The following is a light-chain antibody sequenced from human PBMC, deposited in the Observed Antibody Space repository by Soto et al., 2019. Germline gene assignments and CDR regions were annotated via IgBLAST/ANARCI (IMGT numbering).Light chain of an antibody. CDR2: RAS. J-gene: IGKJ1*01. Sequence: EIVLTQSPGTLSLSPGERATLSCRASQSVSSNYLAWYQQKPGQTPRLLIHRASIRITGIPDRFSGSGTGTDFTLTISTLEPEDSAVYYCQQYGSSPTFGQGTKVEFK. CDR1: QSVSSNY. CDR3: QQYGSSPT. V-gene: IGKV3-20*01.